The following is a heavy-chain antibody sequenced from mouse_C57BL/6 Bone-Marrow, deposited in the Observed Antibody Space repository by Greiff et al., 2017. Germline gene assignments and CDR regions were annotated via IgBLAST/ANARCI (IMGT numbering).Heavy chain of an antibody. Sequence: VQLQQSGAELVRPGTSVKVSCKASGYAFTNYLIEWVKQRPGQGLEWIGVINPGSGGTNYNKKFKGKATLTADKSSSTAYMELSSLTSEDSAVYFCTRGDYPYFDYWGQGTTLTVSS. CDR1: GYAFTNYL. D-gene: IGHD2-4*01. CDR2: INPGSGGT. J-gene: IGHJ2*01. V-gene: IGHV1-54*01. CDR3: TRGDYPYFDY.